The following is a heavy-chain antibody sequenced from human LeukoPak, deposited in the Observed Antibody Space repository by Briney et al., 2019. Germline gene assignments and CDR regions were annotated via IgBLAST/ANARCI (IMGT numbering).Heavy chain of an antibody. CDR1: GDTFTSYD. Sequence: ASVKVSCKASGDTFTSYDFSWVRQAPGQGLEWMGWISTYYGNTNYAQKLQDRVTMTTDTSTSTAYMELTSLRSDDTAVYYCARVYSTNYYGSGDRPFLFDYWGQGTVVTVSS. V-gene: IGHV1-18*01. CDR2: ISTYYGNT. D-gene: IGHD3-10*01. CDR3: ARVYSTNYYGSGDRPFLFDY. J-gene: IGHJ4*02.